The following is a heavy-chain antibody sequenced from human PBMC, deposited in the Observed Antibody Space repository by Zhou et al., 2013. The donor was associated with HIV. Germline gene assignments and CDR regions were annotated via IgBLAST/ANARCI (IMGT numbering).Heavy chain of an antibody. CDR3: ARDQTVRGPRGDYYYMDV. Sequence: QVQLVQSGAEVKKPGASVKVSCKASGYTFTGYYMHWVRQAPGQGLEWMGWINPNSGGTNYAQKFQGRVTMTRDTSISTAYMELSRLRSDDTAVYYCARDQTVRGPRGDYYYMDVWGKGTTVTVSS. CDR2: INPNSGGT. CDR1: GYTFTGYY. J-gene: IGHJ6*03. D-gene: IGHD3-10*01. V-gene: IGHV1-2*02.